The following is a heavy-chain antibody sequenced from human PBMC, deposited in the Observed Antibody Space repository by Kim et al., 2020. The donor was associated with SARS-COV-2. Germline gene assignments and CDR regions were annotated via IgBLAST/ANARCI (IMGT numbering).Heavy chain of an antibody. V-gene: IGHV3-48*03. J-gene: IGHJ4*02. CDR3: ATDDPAPD. Sequence: IHYADPGKGRFTISRDNAKNTLLLQMNSLRAADTAVYYCATDDPAPDWGQGTLVAVSS. CDR2: I.